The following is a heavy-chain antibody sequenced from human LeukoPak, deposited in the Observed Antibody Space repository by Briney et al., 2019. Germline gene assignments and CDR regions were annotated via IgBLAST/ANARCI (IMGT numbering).Heavy chain of an antibody. V-gene: IGHV5-51*01. CDR1: GYSFTRDW. J-gene: IGHJ1*01. CDR3: ARGSFTYGPGGD. CDR2: IYPGDSET. Sequence: GESLQISCKGSGYSFTRDWIAWVRQMPGKGLEWMGLIYPGDSETKYTPSFEGQVTISADKSINTAYLEWSSLKTSDTAMYYCARGSFTYGPGGDWGQGTLVTVS. D-gene: IGHD3-16*01.